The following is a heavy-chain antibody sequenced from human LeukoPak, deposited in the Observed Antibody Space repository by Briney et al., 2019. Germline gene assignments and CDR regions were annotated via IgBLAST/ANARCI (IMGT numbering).Heavy chain of an antibody. J-gene: IGHJ4*02. Sequence: PGGSLRLSCAASGFTFSSYAMSWVRQAPGKGLEWVSILYSGGSAYYTDSVKGRFTFSRDNSKNTLYLQMNSLRAEDTAVYYCARDWGGRNRYDYWGQGTLVTVSS. CDR3: ARDWGGRNRYDY. D-gene: IGHD1-26*01. CDR1: GFTFSSYA. V-gene: IGHV3-23*01. CDR2: ILYSGGSA.